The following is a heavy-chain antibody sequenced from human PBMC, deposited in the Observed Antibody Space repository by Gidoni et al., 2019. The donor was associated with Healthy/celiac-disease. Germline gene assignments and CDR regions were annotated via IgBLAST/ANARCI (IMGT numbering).Heavy chain of an antibody. V-gene: IGHV3-30-3*01. CDR1: GFTFSSYA. D-gene: IGHD5-12*01. CDR3: ARGVGRLGNYYYGMDV. J-gene: IGHJ6*02. CDR2: ISYDGSNK. Sequence: QVQLVESGGGVVQPGRSLRLSCAASGFTFSSYAMHWVRQAPGKGLEWVAVISYDGSNKSYADSVKGRFTISRDNAKNTLYLQMNSLRAEDTAVYYCARGVGRLGNYYYGMDVWGQGTTVTVSS.